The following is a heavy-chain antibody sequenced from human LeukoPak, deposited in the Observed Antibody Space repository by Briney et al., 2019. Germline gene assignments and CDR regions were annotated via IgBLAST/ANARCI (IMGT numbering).Heavy chain of an antibody. D-gene: IGHD2-15*01. CDR2: ISYDGSNK. Sequence: GGSLRLSCAASGFTFSSYGMHWVRQAPGKGLEWVAVISYDGSNKYYADSVKGRFTISRDNSKNTLYLQMNSLRAEDTAVYYCAKDQLRKWSPFDPWGQGTLVNV. J-gene: IGHJ5*02. CDR1: GFTFSSYG. CDR3: AKDQLRKWSPFDP. V-gene: IGHV3-30*18.